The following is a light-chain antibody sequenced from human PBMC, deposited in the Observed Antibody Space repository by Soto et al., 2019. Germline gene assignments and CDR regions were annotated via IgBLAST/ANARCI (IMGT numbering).Light chain of an antibody. J-gene: IGKJ1*01. CDR1: QDIRSY. CDR2: AAF. V-gene: IGKV1-9*01. Sequence: DIQLTQSPYFLSASVGDRFTITCRASQDIRSYLDWYQQKPGKAPKLLIYAAFSLENGVPSRLRGSGYGTELTITISSMQTEDFETYYCQQLNTYPRTFGPGAKVDIK. CDR3: QQLNTYPRT.